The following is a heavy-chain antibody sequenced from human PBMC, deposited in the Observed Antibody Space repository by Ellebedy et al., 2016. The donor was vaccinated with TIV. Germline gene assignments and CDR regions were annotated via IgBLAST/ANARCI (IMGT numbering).Heavy chain of an antibody. Sequence: SQTLSLTCAISGDSVSSSSPTWNWIRQSPSRGLEWLGRTYYRSKWYYEYAASVSSRISINPDTSKNQFSLHLTSVTSEDTAVYYCVRDGYWYSSGRYSNWYYDLWGRGTLVTVSS. CDR3: VRDGYWYSSGRYSNWYYDL. CDR1: GDSVSSSSPT. CDR2: TYYRSKWYY. J-gene: IGHJ2*01. V-gene: IGHV6-1*01. D-gene: IGHD6-25*01.